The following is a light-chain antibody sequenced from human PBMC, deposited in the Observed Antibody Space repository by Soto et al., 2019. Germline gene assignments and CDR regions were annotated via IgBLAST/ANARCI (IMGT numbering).Light chain of an antibody. V-gene: IGKV3-15*01. CDR3: QQCHRIPLT. CDR1: QSVSNY. CDR2: GPS. J-gene: IGKJ4*01. Sequence: VMPHSSATLPVSPLHRYTLSSRASQSVSNYLTWYQQKPGQAPRLLIYGPSTRATGIPARFSGSGSGTDFTLTISSLHPEDFATYFCQQCHRIPLTFGGGTKVDIK.